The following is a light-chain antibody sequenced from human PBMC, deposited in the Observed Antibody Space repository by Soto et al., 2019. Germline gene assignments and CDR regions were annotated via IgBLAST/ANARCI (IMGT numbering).Light chain of an antibody. CDR3: QQYGTSPFT. CDR2: GAS. Sequence: EIVMTQSPATLSVSPGERATLSCRASQSVSSNLAWYQQKPGQAPRLLIFGASTRATGIPARFSGSGSGTDFTLTINRLEPEDFAVYYCQQYGTSPFTFGGGTKVDIK. J-gene: IGKJ4*01. CDR1: QSVSSN. V-gene: IGKV3-15*01.